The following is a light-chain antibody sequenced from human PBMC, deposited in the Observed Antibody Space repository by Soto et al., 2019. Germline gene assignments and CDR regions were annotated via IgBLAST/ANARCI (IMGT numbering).Light chain of an antibody. J-gene: IGKJ1*01. Sequence: VLTQSPATLSLSPGKRATLSCRASESVDFHLAWYQQKPGQAPRLLIYGASTRATGIPARFSGSGSGTEFTLTISSLQSEDFAVYYCQQYNNWPRTFGQGTKVDIK. CDR1: ESVDFH. CDR3: QQYNNWPRT. V-gene: IGKV3-15*01. CDR2: GAS.